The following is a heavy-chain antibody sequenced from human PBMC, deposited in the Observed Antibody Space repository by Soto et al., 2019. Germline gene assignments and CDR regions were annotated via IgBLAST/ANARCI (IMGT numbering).Heavy chain of an antibody. CDR1: GGNISSSGCY. Sequence: SVTMSLTCTVAGGNISSSGCYWGWISKTPGKGLEFIGSMYYSGTTYYNPSLKSRVTISVDTSKNQFTLKLISVTAADTAVYYCAVVDSTGNWFDPWGEGALVTVSS. CDR3: AVVDSTGNWFDP. J-gene: IGHJ5*02. CDR2: MYYSGTT. V-gene: IGHV4-39*01. D-gene: IGHD6-25*01.